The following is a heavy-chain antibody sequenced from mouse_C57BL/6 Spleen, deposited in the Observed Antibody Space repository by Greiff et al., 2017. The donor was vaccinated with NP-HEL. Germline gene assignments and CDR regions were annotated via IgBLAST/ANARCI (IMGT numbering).Heavy chain of an antibody. Sequence: QVQLKQSGAELVRPGTSVKMSCKASGYTFTNYWIGWAKQRPGHGLEWIGDIYPGGGYTNYNEKFKGKATLTADKSSSTAYMQFSSLTSEDSDIYYCARSHLGYFDVWGTGTTVTVSS. CDR2: IYPGGGYT. J-gene: IGHJ1*03. V-gene: IGHV1-63*01. CDR3: ARSHLGYFDV. CDR1: GYTFTNYW.